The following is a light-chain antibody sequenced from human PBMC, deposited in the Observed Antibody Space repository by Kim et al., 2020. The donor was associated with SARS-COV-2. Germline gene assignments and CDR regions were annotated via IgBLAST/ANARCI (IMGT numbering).Light chain of an antibody. J-gene: IGKJ2*01. CDR1: QSVSSIY. CDR2: GAS. CDR3: QQYGSSLYT. Sequence: LPPGQRATLACMARQSVSSIYLAWSPQNPGQSPGLLIYGASSRATGIPDRFSGSGSGTDFTLTISRLEPEDFAVYYCQQYGSSLYTFGQGTKLEI. V-gene: IGKV3-20*01.